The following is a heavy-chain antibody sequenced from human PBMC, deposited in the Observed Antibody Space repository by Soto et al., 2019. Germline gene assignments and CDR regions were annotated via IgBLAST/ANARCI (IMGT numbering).Heavy chain of an antibody. CDR3: ARGVPMAGPAEY. V-gene: IGHV3-33*01. D-gene: IGHD6-19*01. J-gene: IGHJ4*02. CDR2: VVSAGNKQ. Sequence: QVQLLDFGGGVVQPGKSLRLSCAASGYAFRSYGMHWVRQAPGKGPEWVAAVVSAGNKQHYSDAVKGRFTISKDNSKNMLVHQMTDLRAEDTGMYYEARGVPMAGPAEYWGQGT. CDR1: GYAFRSYG.